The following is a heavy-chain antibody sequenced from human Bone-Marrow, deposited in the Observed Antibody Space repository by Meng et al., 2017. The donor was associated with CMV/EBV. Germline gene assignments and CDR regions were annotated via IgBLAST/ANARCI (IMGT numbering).Heavy chain of an antibody. CDR1: GDIFTGYY. J-gene: IGHJ4*02. CDR2: INPNSGDT. D-gene: IGHD3-3*01. CDR3: ARDSQKFWSGYTFDY. Sequence: ASVKVSCKAFGDIFTGYYIHWVRQAPGQGLEWMGRINPNSGDTIYAQRFQGRVTMTRATSISTAYMELNRLQSDDTAVYYCARDSQKFWSGYTFDYWGQGTLVTVSS. V-gene: IGHV1-2*06.